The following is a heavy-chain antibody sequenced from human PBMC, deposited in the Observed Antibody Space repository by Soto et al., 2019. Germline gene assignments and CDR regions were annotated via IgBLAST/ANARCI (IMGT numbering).Heavy chain of an antibody. CDR1: GGTFSSYA. CDR3: ARDPYYGSGSYYYYYGMDV. J-gene: IGHJ6*02. D-gene: IGHD3-10*01. CDR2: IIPIFGTA. V-gene: IGHV1-69*01. Sequence: QVQLVQSGAEVKKPGSSVKVSCKASGGTFSSYAISWVRQAPGQGLEWMGGIIPIFGTANYAQKFQGRVTITADESTSTAYMELSSLRSKDTAVYYCARDPYYGSGSYYYYYGMDVWGQGTTVTVSS.